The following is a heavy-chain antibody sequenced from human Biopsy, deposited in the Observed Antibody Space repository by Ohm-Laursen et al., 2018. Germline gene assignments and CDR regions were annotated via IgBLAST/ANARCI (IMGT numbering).Heavy chain of an antibody. J-gene: IGHJ4*02. D-gene: IGHD2-15*01. CDR1: GGSMSSFY. CDR2: ISDGGST. V-gene: IGHV4-59*08. CDR3: ARRGSGGRSFDH. Sequence: SETLSLTCAVSGGSMSSFYWTWIRQPPGKGPEWIGDISDGGSTNYKPSLKSRVIISVDKSKNQFSLNLSSVTAADTAVYYCARRGSGGRSFDHWGQGTLVTVSS.